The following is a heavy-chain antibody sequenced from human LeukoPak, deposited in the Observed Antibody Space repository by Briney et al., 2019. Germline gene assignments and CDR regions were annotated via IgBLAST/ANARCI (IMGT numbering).Heavy chain of an antibody. V-gene: IGHV3-30*04. CDR2: ISFDGSNT. CDR1: GYTFSIYP. CDR3: ARDGGIAAAGTWDLDC. D-gene: IGHD6-13*01. J-gene: IGHJ4*02. Sequence: GGSLRLSCAASGYTFSIYPMHWVRQAPGKGLEWVAIISFDGSNTNYADSVKGRFTISRDNSKDTLYLQMNRLRAEDMAVYYCARDGGIAAAGTWDLDCWGQGTLVTVS.